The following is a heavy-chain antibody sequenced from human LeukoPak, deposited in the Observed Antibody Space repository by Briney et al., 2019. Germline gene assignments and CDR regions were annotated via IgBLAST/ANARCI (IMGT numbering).Heavy chain of an antibody. V-gene: IGHV3-9*03. CDR1: GFTFDDYA. CDR2: ISWNSGSI. J-gene: IGHJ3*02. D-gene: IGHD5-18*01. CDR3: AKGYSYGSGDAFDI. Sequence: GGSLRLSCAASGFTFDDYAMHWVRQAPGKGLEWVSGISWNSGSIGYADSVKGRFTISRDNAKNSLYLQMNSLRAEDMALYYCAKGYSYGSGDAFDIWGQGTMVTVSS.